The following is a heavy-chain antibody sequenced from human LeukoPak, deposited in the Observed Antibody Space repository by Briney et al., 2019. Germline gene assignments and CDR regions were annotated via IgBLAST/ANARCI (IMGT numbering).Heavy chain of an antibody. CDR3: ARGHYDVLSSSYKWTPDY. V-gene: IGHV3-21*06. CDR2: ITSGGGYT. J-gene: IGHJ4*02. Sequence: PGWSLRLSCAASGFSFSTYSMNWVRQAPGKGLEWVSSITSGGGYTYYADSVKGRFTTSRDNAKNSLSLRLDSLRAEDTAVYYCARGHYDVLSSSYKWTPDYWGQGTLVTVSS. CDR1: GFSFSTYS. D-gene: IGHD3-9*01.